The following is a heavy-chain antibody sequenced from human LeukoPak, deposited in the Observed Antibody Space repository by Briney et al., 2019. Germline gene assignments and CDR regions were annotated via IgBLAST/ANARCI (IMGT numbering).Heavy chain of an antibody. CDR2: IYYSGST. D-gene: IGHD3-9*01. CDR1: GGSISSYY. V-gene: IGHV4-59*01. J-gene: IGHJ3*02. CDR3: AGSNFTLRYFDWYQNAFDI. Sequence: SETLSLTCIVSGGSISSYYWSWIRQPPGKGLEWIGYIYYSGSTNYNPSLKSRVTISVDTSKNQFSLKLSSVTAADTAVYYCAGSNFTLRYFDWYQNAFDIWGQGTMVTVSS.